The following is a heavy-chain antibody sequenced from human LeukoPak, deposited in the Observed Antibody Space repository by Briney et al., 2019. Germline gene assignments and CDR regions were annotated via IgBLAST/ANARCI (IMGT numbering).Heavy chain of an antibody. Sequence: GGSLRLSCAASGFTFSSYGMHWVRQAPGKGLEWVAVIWYDGSNKYYADSVKGRFTISRDNSKNTLYLQTNSLRAEDTAVYYCARDHYYDSSGPDYWGQGTLVTVSS. J-gene: IGHJ4*02. CDR2: IWYDGSNK. CDR3: ARDHYYDSSGPDY. D-gene: IGHD3-22*01. V-gene: IGHV3-33*01. CDR1: GFTFSSYG.